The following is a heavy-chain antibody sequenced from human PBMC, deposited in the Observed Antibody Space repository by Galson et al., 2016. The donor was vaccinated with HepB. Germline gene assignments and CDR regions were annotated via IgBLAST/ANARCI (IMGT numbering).Heavy chain of an antibody. CDR1: GGSISSSSYF. CDR3: ARHVSSWYGWFDP. J-gene: IGHJ5*02. V-gene: IGHV4-39*01. Sequence: ETLSLTCNVSGGSISSSSYFWAWIRQPPGKGLEWIGSVFYSGTTYYNPTLKSRVTISEDTSKNQFSLRLNSVTAADTAVYYCARHVSSWYGWFDPWGRGTLVTVSS. CDR2: VFYSGTT. D-gene: IGHD6-13*01.